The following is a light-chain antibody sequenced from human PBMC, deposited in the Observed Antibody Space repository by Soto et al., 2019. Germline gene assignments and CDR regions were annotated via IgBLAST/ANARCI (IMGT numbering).Light chain of an antibody. CDR1: GRVGFS. CDR3: QQSAGYYT. V-gene: IGKV1-5*01. J-gene: IGKJ2*01. Sequence: DIPLTQSPSSLSASVGDRVTMTCRARGRVGFSLAWYQQKAGEAPKLLFHGASTAAPDVPLRFRATVSGTDFTLVIDSLQAGDFGTFYCQQSAGYYTFCRGTRLEI. CDR2: GAS.